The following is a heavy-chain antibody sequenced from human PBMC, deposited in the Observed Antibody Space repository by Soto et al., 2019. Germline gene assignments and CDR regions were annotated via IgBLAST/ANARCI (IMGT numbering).Heavy chain of an antibody. CDR3: ARVRQLVGYFYYYMDV. D-gene: IGHD6-6*01. CDR2: IYYSGST. Sequence: SSETLSLTCTVSGGSISSYYWSWIRQPPGKGLEWIGYIYYSGSTNYNPSLKSRVTISVDTSKNQFSLKLSSVTAADTAVYYCARVRQLVGYFYYYMDVWGKGTTVTVSS. CDR1: GGSISSYY. J-gene: IGHJ6*03. V-gene: IGHV4-59*01.